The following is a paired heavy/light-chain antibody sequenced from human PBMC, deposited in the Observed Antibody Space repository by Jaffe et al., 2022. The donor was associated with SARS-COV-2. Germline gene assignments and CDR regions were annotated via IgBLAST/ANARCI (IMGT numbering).Light chain of an antibody. CDR2: DVS. V-gene: IGLV2-14*03. CDR3: SSYTSSSTVV. J-gene: IGLJ2*01. CDR1: SSDVGGYDY. Sequence: QSALTQPASVSGSPGQSITISCIGTSSDVGGYDYVSWYQQHPDKAPKLMIYDVSNRPSGVSNRFSGSKSANTASLTISGLQAEDEADYYCSSYTSSSTVVFGGGTKLTVL.
Heavy chain of an antibody. CDR2: ISSSGGTI. V-gene: IGHV3-11*01. D-gene: IGHD5-12*01. J-gene: IGHJ6*03. CDR1: GFTFSNHY. Sequence: QVQLVESGGGLVKPGGSLRLSCAASGFTFSNHYLTWIRQAPGKGLEWVSYISSSGGTIYYADSVKGRFTISRDNAKNSVYLQMNSLRADDTAIYYCARLGYPYYYYYMDVWGKGTTVTVSS. CDR3: ARLGYPYYYYYMDV.